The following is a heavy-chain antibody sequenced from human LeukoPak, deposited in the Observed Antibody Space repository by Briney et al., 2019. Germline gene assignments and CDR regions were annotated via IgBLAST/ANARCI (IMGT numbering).Heavy chain of an antibody. CDR3: AKDLDSWKFGYGHYYFDY. CDR2: ISSNGGST. CDR1: GFTFSSYA. D-gene: IGHD1-20*01. Sequence: GGSLRLSCAVSGFTFSSYAMYWVRQAPGKGLEYVSAISSNGGSTYYANSVKGRFTISRDNSKNTLYLQMGSLRAEDMAVYYCAKDLDSWKFGYGHYYFDYWGQGTLVTVSS. V-gene: IGHV3-64*01. J-gene: IGHJ4*02.